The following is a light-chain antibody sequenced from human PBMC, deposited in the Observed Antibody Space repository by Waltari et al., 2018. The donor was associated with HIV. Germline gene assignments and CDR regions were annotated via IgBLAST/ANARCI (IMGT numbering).Light chain of an antibody. CDR3: ATWDGSLVGVV. Sequence: QSVLTQPPAASGTPGQRVTISCSGSNSNIGSNTVNWYQQVPGAAPKLLIYSDNQLPSGVPKRFAGSKSGTSASRAITGLLSQDEADYYCATWDGSLVGVVFGGGTKLTVL. CDR1: NSNIGSNT. CDR2: SDN. V-gene: IGLV1-44*01. J-gene: IGLJ3*02.